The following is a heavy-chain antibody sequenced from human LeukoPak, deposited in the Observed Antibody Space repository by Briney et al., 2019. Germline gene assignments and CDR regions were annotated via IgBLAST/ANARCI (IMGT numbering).Heavy chain of an antibody. V-gene: IGHV1-2*02. Sequence: ASVKVSCKASGYTFTGYYMHWVRQAPGQGLEWMGWINPNSGGTNYAQKFQGRVTMTRDTSISTAYMELSRLRSDDTAVYYCARDRRSSGPYYYYGMDVWGQGTTVTVSS. CDR1: GYTFTGYY. D-gene: IGHD3-22*01. J-gene: IGHJ6*02. CDR2: INPNSGGT. CDR3: ARDRRSSGPYYYYGMDV.